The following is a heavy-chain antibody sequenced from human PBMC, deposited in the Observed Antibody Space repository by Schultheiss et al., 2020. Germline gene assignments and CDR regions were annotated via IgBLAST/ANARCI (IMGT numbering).Heavy chain of an antibody. CDR1: GGSISSGSYY. J-gene: IGHJ5*02. V-gene: IGHV4-39*07. D-gene: IGHD6-13*01. CDR2: INHSGST. Sequence: SATLSLTCTVSGGSISSGSYYWSWIRQPPGKGLEWIGEINHSGSTNYNPSLKSRVTISVDTSKNQFSLKLSSVTAADTAVYYCARGGSGSWYSNWFDPWGQGTLVTVSS. CDR3: ARGGSGSWYSNWFDP.